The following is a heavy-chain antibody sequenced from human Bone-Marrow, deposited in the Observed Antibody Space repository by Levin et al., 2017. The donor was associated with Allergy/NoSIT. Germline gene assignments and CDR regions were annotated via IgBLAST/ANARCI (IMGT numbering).Heavy chain of an antibody. D-gene: IGHD2-8*02. CDR3: ASDLTGGLFDI. CDR1: GGSISSYF. CDR2: IYYSGST. Sequence: SETLSLTCTVSGGSISSYFWSWIRQPPGKGLEWIGYIYYSGSTNYNPSLKSRVTISIDTSKNQFSLKLSSVTAADTAVYYCASDLTGGLFDIWGQGTMVTVSS. V-gene: IGHV4-59*01. J-gene: IGHJ3*02.